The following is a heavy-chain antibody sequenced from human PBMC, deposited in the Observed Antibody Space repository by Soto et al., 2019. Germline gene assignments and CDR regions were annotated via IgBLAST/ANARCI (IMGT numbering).Heavy chain of an antibody. J-gene: IGHJ4*02. CDR1: GYSFSNYG. Sequence: QVQLLQSGAEVKKPGASVKVSCKVSGYSFSNYGITWVRQAPGQGLEWMGWISVYDGKTAYAQKVKDRVTVTIDTSTSTAYMELRSLRSDDTAVYHCARAVPYSVGARLDYWGQGTLVTVSS. CDR3: ARAVPYSVGARLDY. D-gene: IGHD1-26*01. CDR2: ISVYDGKT. V-gene: IGHV1-18*01.